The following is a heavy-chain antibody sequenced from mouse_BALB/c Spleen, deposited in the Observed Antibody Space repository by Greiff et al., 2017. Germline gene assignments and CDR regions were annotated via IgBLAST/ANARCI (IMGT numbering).Heavy chain of an antibody. J-gene: IGHJ4*01. V-gene: IGHV1-7*01. CDR2: INPSTGYT. CDR1: GYTFTSYW. Sequence: QVQLKQSGAELAKPGASVKMSCKASGYTFTSYWMHWVKQRPGQGLEWIGYINPSTGYTEYNQKFKDKATLTADKSSSTAYMQLSSLTSEDSAVYYCARSRYYYYAMDYWGQGTSVTVSS. D-gene: IGHD2-14*01. CDR3: ARSRYYYYAMDY.